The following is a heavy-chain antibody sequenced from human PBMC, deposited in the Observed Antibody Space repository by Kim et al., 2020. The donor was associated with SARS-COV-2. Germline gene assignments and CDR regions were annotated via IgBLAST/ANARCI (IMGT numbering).Heavy chain of an antibody. CDR3: ARGTESRSYSFDI. D-gene: IGHD5-18*01. Sequence: NYNPAFRSRVTMSLDTSKNQFSLILHSVTAADTAIYYGARGTESRSYSFDIWGQGTAVKVSS. V-gene: IGHV4-34*01. J-gene: IGHJ3*02.